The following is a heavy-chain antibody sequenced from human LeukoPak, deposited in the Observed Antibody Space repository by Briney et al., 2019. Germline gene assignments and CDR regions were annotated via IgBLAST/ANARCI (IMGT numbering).Heavy chain of an antibody. CDR1: ELTFIDYW. D-gene: IGHD3-10*01. Sequence: GGSLRLSCTASELTFIDYWMSWVRQAPGKGLEWVANIKQDGSVKQYVDSVKGRFTISRDNTKKALYLQMNSLRVEDTAVFYCAAGNTFDIWGQGTLVSVSS. CDR2: IKQDGSVK. V-gene: IGHV3-7*01. CDR3: AAGNTFDI. J-gene: IGHJ3*02.